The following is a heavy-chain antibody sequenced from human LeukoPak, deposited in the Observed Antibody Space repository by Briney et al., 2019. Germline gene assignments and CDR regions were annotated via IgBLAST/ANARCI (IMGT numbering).Heavy chain of an antibody. CDR1: GYTFTSYG. CDR2: ISAYNGNT. CDR3: AREYCSSTSCYHWFDP. Sequence: ASVTVSCQASGYTFTSYGISWVRQAPGQGLEWMGWISAYNGNTNYAQKLQGRVTMTTDTSTSTAYMELRSLRSEDTAVYYCAREYCSSTSCYHWFDPWGQGTLVTVSS. V-gene: IGHV1-18*01. D-gene: IGHD2-2*01. J-gene: IGHJ5*02.